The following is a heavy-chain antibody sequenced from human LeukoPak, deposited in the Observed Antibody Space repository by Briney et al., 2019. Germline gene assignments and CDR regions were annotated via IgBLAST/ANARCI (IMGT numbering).Heavy chain of an antibody. CDR1: GYTFSTYY. D-gene: IGHD3-10*01. Sequence: ASVKVSCKTSGYTFSTYYMHWVRQARGQGLEWLGIIRPTDGSTSYTQKIQGRVTMTRDTATGTVYLELSSLRSEDTAVYWCARANGGGLDYWGQGTLITVSS. CDR3: ARANGGGLDY. V-gene: IGHV1-46*01. CDR2: IRPTDGST. J-gene: IGHJ4*02.